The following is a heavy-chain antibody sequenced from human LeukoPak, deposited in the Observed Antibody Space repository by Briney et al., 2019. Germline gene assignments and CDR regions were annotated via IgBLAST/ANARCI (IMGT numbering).Heavy chain of an antibody. J-gene: IGHJ4*02. CDR3: ASRPGIAVAGFDY. V-gene: IGHV1-3*04. CDR1: GYTFTSYA. D-gene: IGHD6-19*01. Sequence: ASVKVSCKASGYTFTSYAMHWVRQAPGQRLEWMGWINTDNGDTYYSQKFQGRVTITRDTSASTAYMELSSLRSEDTAVYYCASRPGIAVAGFDYWGQGTLVTVSS. CDR2: INTDNGDT.